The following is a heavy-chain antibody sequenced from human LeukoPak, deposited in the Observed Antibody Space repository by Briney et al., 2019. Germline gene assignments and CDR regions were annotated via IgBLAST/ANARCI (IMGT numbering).Heavy chain of an antibody. D-gene: IGHD3-10*01. V-gene: IGHV4-59*01. Sequence: SETLSLTCTVSGGSLSSYYWSWIRQPPGKGLEWIGYIYYSGSTNYNPSLKSRVTISVDTSKNQFSLKLSSVTAADTAVYYCARSYYYGSGSYVLAFDYWGQGTLVTVSS. CDR3: ARSYYYGSGSYVLAFDY. CDR1: GGSLSSYY. J-gene: IGHJ4*02. CDR2: IYYSGST.